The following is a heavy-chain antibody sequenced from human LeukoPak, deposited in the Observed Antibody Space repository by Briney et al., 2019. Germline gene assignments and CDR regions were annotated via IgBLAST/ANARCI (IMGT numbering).Heavy chain of an antibody. Sequence: PGGSLTLSCVVSGFSFSDSYMTWIRQTPGKGLESLAYISGSGHDIYYTDSVKGRFTISRDNAKDSLYLQMNGLRPEDTALYYCSTDPRLLIYWGHGTLVTVSS. CDR2: ISGSGHDI. V-gene: IGHV3-11*01. CDR3: STDPRLLIY. CDR1: GFSFSDSY. J-gene: IGHJ4*01. D-gene: IGHD2-8*01.